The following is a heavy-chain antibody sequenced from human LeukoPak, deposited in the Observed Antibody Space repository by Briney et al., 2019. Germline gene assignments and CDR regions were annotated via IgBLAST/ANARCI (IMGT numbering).Heavy chain of an antibody. CDR1: GFIFSSYG. Sequence: GRSLRLSCAASGFIFSSYGMHWVRQAPGKGLEWVAVIWYNGSKKYYADSVKGRFTIARDNSKNTLYLQMNSLRAEDTAVYYCARDKFRFDNWGQGTLVTVSS. V-gene: IGHV3-33*01. D-gene: IGHD3-10*01. CDR2: IWYNGSKK. CDR3: ARDKFRFDN. J-gene: IGHJ4*02.